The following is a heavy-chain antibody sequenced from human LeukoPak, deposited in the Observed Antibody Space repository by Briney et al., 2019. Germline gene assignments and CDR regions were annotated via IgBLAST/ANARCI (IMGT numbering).Heavy chain of an antibody. Sequence: GGSLRLSCAASGFTFDDYGTSWVRQAPGKGLEWVSGINWNGGSTGYADSVKGRFTISRDNAKNSLYLQMNSLRAEDTALYYCARDSDYGGNYNWFDPWGQGTLVTVSS. CDR3: ARDSDYGGNYNWFDP. CDR1: GFTFDDYG. CDR2: INWNGGST. V-gene: IGHV3-20*04. D-gene: IGHD4-23*01. J-gene: IGHJ5*02.